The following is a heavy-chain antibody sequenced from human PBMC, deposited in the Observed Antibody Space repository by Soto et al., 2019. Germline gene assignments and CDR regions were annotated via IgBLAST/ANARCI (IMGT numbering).Heavy chain of an antibody. CDR1: GYTFTGYY. Sequence: QVQLVQSGAEVKKPGASVKVSCKASGYTFTGYYMHWVRQAPGQGLAWMGWINPNSGGRNYAQKFQGWVTMTRDTSSSTAYMELSRLRSDDTAVYYCARDYIAAAGYWGQGTLVTVSS. D-gene: IGHD6-13*01. CDR3: ARDYIAAAGY. CDR2: INPNSGGR. V-gene: IGHV1-2*04. J-gene: IGHJ4*02.